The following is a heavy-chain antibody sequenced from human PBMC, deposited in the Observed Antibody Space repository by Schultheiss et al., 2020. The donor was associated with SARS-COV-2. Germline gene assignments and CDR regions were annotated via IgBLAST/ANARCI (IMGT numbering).Heavy chain of an antibody. Sequence: SETLSLTCTVSGGSVNSGSYYWSWIRQPPGKGLEWIGYIYYSGSTNYNPSLKSRVTISVDTSKNQFSLKLSSVTAADTAVYYCARGGGDTATFWYWGQGTLVTVSS. J-gene: IGHJ4*02. D-gene: IGHD5-18*01. V-gene: IGHV4-61*01. CDR1: GGSVNSGSYY. CDR2: IYYSGST. CDR3: ARGGGDTATFWY.